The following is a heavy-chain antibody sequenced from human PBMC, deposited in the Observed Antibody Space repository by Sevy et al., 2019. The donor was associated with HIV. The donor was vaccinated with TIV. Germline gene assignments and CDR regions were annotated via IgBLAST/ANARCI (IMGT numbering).Heavy chain of an antibody. CDR1: GYTFTNYA. Sequence: ASVKVSCKASGYTFTNYAISWVRQAPGQGLEWMGWISGFNGDTKNAEKFQDRFTMTTDTSTKTAYMDLRSLRSADTAVYYWVGGTTFYEFWTGGDFWGQGTLVTVSS. D-gene: IGHD3-3*01. V-gene: IGHV1-18*01. CDR2: ISGFNGDT. CDR3: VGGTTFYEFWTGGDF. J-gene: IGHJ4*02.